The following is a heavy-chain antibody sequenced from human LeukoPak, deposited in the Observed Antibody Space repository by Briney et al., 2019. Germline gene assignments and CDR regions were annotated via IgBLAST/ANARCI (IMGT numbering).Heavy chain of an antibody. J-gene: IGHJ4*02. CDR3: ARGGDYLDF. CDR2: IKQDGREK. CDR1: GFTFSIYW. V-gene: IGHV3-7*05. Sequence: GGSLRLSCAASGFTFSIYWMSWVRQAPGKGLEWVANIKQDGREKYYVDSVKGRFTISRDTANNSLYLQMNSLRAEDTAVYYCARGGDYLDFWGQGTLVTVSS.